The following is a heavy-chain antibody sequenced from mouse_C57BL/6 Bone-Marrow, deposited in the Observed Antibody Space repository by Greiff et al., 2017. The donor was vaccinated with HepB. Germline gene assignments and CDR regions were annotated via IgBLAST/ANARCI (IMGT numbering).Heavy chain of an antibody. CDR3: ALIYYYGSSLFDY. D-gene: IGHD1-1*01. CDR1: GYTFTSYT. V-gene: IGHV1-4*01. CDR2: INPSSGYT. Sequence: QVQLKHSGAELARPGASVKMSCKASGYTFTSYTMHWVNQRPGQGLEWIGYINPSSGYTKYNQKFKDKATLTADKSSSTAYMQLSSLTSEDSAVYYCALIYYYGSSLFDYWGQGTTLTVSS. J-gene: IGHJ2*01.